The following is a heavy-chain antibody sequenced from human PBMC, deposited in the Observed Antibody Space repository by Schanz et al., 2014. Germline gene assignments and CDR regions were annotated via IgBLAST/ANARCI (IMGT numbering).Heavy chain of an antibody. V-gene: IGHV3-48*04. J-gene: IGHJ3*02. D-gene: IGHD2-8*01. CDR2: ISSSGST. Sequence: EGQLLESGGGLVQPGGSLRLSCAASGFTFSSYGMSWVCQAPGKGLEWVSGISSSGSTYYADSVRGRFTISRDNAKNSLFLQMNSLRADDTAVYYCARDMLRRYGALEIWGRGTMVTVSS. CDR1: GFTFSSYG. CDR3: ARDMLRRYGALEI.